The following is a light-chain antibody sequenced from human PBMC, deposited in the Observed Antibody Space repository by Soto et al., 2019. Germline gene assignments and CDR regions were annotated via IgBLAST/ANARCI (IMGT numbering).Light chain of an antibody. CDR2: DDS. J-gene: IGKJ1*01. CDR3: QQYIRYWT. Sequence: DIQMTQSPSTLSASVGDRVTITCRASQFVNGWLAWYQQKPGKAPKLLIYDDSSLQSGVPARFSGSGSGTEFTLTISSLQPDEFATYYWQQYIRYWTFGQGTKVAIK. CDR1: QFVNGW. V-gene: IGKV1-5*01.